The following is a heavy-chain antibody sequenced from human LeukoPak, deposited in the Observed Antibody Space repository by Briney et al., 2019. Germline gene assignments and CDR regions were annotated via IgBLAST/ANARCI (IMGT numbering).Heavy chain of an antibody. CDR1: GFTFSSYG. V-gene: IGHV3-23*01. Sequence: PGGSLRLSCAASGFTFSSYGMSWVRQAPGKGLEWVSAISGSGGSTYYADSVKGRFTISRDNSKNTLYLQMNSLRAEDTAVYYCARPKGRDWPAPFDYWGQGTLVTVSS. CDR2: ISGSGGST. J-gene: IGHJ4*02. CDR3: ARPKGRDWPAPFDY. D-gene: IGHD3/OR15-3a*01.